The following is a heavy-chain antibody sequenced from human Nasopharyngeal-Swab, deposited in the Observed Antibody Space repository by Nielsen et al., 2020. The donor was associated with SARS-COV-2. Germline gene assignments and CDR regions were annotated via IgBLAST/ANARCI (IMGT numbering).Heavy chain of an antibody. J-gene: IGHJ4*02. V-gene: IGHV1-24*01. CDR2: FDPEDGET. Sequence: ASVKVSCKVSGYTLTELSMHWVRQPPGKGLGWMGGFDPEDGETIYAQKFQGRVTMTEDTSTDTAYMELSSLRSEDTAVYYCATGNFPLGGGYSYGYKEDYFDYWGQGTLVTVSS. CDR1: GYTLTELS. D-gene: IGHD5-18*01. CDR3: ATGNFPLGGGYSYGYKEDYFDY.